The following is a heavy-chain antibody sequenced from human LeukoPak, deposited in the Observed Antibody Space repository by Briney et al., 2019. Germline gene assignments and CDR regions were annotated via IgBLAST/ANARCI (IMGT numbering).Heavy chain of an antibody. J-gene: IGHJ4*02. Sequence: PGGSLRLSCAASGFTVSSNYMSWVRRAPGKGLEWVSVIYSGGSTYYADSVKGRFTISRDNSKNTLYLQMNSLRAEDTAVYYCARAHDYGDRRGFDYWGQGTLVTVSS. V-gene: IGHV3-53*01. CDR2: IYSGGST. CDR3: ARAHDYGDRRGFDY. D-gene: IGHD4-17*01. CDR1: GFTVSSNY.